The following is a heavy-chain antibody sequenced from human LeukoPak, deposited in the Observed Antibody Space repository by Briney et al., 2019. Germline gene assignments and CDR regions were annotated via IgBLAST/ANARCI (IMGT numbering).Heavy chain of an antibody. Sequence: PSEPLSLTCTVSDDSIPIYYWTWLRQPPGKGLERIGYIDHTGSTNYNPSLNSRGTISRDTSKNHFSLELSSATAADTAVYFCARGRVSSNTWYSTYYYYFYMDVWGKGTTVTVSS. CDR1: DDSIPIYY. J-gene: IGHJ6*03. D-gene: IGHD6-13*01. V-gene: IGHV4-59*01. CDR2: IDHTGST. CDR3: ARGRVSSNTWYSTYYYYFYMDV.